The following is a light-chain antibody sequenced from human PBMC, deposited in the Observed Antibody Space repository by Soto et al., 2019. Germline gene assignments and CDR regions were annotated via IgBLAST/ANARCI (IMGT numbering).Light chain of an antibody. CDR2: KAS. Sequence: DIQMTQSPSTLSASVGVRVIITCRDSQSISSWLAWYQQKAGKAPKLLIYKASNLESGVPSRFSGSGSGTEFTLTISSLQPDDFATYYCQQYNSYTWTFGQGTKVEIK. CDR3: QQYNSYTWT. CDR1: QSISSW. V-gene: IGKV1-5*03. J-gene: IGKJ1*01.